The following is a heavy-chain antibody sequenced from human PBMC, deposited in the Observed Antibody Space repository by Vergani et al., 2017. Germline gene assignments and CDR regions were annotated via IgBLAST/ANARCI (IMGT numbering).Heavy chain of an antibody. J-gene: IGHJ6*02. CDR1: GFTFSSYS. D-gene: IGHD3-3*01. Sequence: EVQLVESGGGLVKPGGSLRLSCAASGFTFSSYSMNWVRQAPGKGLEWVSSISSSSSYIYYADSVKGRFTISRDNAKNTLYLQMNSLRAEDTAVYYCAKDLISDWSGYQTSGYYYYGMDVWGQGTTVTVSS. CDR3: AKDLISDWSGYQTSGYYYYGMDV. V-gene: IGHV3-21*01. CDR2: ISSSSSYI.